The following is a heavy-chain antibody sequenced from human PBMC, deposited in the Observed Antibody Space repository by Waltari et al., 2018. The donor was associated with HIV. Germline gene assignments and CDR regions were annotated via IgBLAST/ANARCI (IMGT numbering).Heavy chain of an antibody. Sequence: EVQLVESGGGLVQPGGSLRPSCAASGFTFTKYWMNWVRKAPGKGLEWVANIKQDGSVVYYGDFVKGRFTISRDNAKNSLYLQINSLRVDDTAVYYCVRSGGLDSWGQGTLVTVSS. D-gene: IGHD6-25*01. CDR3: VRSGGLDS. V-gene: IGHV3-7*01. J-gene: IGHJ4*02. CDR1: GFTFTKYW. CDR2: IKQDGSVV.